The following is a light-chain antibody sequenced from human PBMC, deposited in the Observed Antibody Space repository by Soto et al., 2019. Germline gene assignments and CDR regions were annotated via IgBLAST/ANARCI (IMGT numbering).Light chain of an antibody. CDR1: QSVSSSF. V-gene: IGKV3-20*01. CDR3: QQHGTSRWR. Sequence: EIVLTQSPGTLSLSPGERATLSCRAIQSVSSSFLAWYQQKPGQAPRLLIYGAASRATGIPDRFSGSGSGTDFPLPISRLDPEDFAVYYCQQHGTSRWRFGQGTKVEIK. J-gene: IGKJ1*01. CDR2: GAA.